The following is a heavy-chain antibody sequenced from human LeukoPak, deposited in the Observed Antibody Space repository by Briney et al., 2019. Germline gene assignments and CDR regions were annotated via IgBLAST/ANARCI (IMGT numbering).Heavy chain of an antibody. Sequence: GGSLRLSCAASGFTFSSYEMNWVRQAPGKGLEWVAVISYDGSNKYYADSVKGRFTISRDNSKNTLYLQMNSLRAEDTAVYYCAKWGFGSEEDYWGQGTLVTVPS. CDR3: AKWGFGSEEDY. V-gene: IGHV3-30*18. J-gene: IGHJ4*02. CDR2: ISYDGSNK. CDR1: GFTFSSYE. D-gene: IGHD3-16*01.